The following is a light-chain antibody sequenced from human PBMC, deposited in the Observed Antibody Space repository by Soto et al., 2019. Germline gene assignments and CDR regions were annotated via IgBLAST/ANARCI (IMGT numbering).Light chain of an antibody. CDR2: EVT. CDR1: SSDVGGYNY. V-gene: IGLV2-8*01. J-gene: IGLJ3*02. Sequence: QSALTQPPSASGSPGQSVAISCTGTSSDVGGYNYVSWYRHHPGKAPKLIIYEVTKRPSGVPDRFSGSKSGNTASLTVSGLQAEDEADYYCSSYAGNNNYVLFGGGTKVTVL. CDR3: SSYAGNNNYVL.